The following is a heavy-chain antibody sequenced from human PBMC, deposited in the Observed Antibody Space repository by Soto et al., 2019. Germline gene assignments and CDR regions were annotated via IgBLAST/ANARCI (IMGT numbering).Heavy chain of an antibody. CDR3: ASMGYHYGSGSYPLDY. V-gene: IGHV4-59*08. CDR2: IYNSGST. J-gene: IGHJ4*02. CDR1: GGSISSYY. D-gene: IGHD3-10*01. Sequence: SEALSLTCTVSGGSISSYYWTWIRQPPGKGLEWIGFIYNSGSTHYNPSLRSRVTISVDTSKNQFSLKMRSVTAADTAVYYCASMGYHYGSGSYPLDYWGQGTLVTVS.